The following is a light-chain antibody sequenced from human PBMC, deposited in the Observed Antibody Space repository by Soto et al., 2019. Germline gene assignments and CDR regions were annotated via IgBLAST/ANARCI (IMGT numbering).Light chain of an antibody. CDR3: AAWDDSLSGHNWI. V-gene: IGLV1-47*01. CDR1: SSNIGTNY. J-gene: IGLJ3*02. Sequence: QSVLTQPPSASGTPGQRVTISCSGSSSNIGTNYIYWYQHLPGVAPKLLIYTSDQRPSGVPDRFSGSKSGTSASLAISGLRSEDEADYYCAAWDDSLSGHNWIFGGGTKLTVL. CDR2: TSD.